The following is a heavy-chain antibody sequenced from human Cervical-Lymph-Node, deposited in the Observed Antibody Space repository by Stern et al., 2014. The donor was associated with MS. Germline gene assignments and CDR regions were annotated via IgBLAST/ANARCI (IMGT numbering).Heavy chain of an antibody. V-gene: IGHV4-39*01. D-gene: IGHD3-10*01. CDR3: ARPKGRDAFDI. CDR1: GGSISSRSYY. CDR2: VSFSGST. Sequence: QVQLQESGPGLVKPSETLSLTCTVSGGSISSRSYYWGWLRQPPGKGLEWIGSVSFSGSTYFNPSLKCRVTIPVDASNKWFSLRLSSVPAADTAVYYCARPKGRDAFDIWGQGTMVTVSS. J-gene: IGHJ3*02.